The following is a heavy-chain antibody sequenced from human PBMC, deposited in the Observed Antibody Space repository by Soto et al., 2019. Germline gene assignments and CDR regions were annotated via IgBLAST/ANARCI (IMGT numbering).Heavy chain of an antibody. V-gene: IGHV3-23*01. CDR2: ISGSGGST. CDR1: GFTFSSYA. CDR3: GNRGAAGIVVVPAAMGYYYYYGMDV. D-gene: IGHD2-2*01. Sequence: GGSLRLSCAASGFTFSSYAMSWVRQAPGKGLEWVSAISGSGGSTYYADSVKGRSTISRDNSKNTLYLQMNSLRAEDTAVYYCGNRGAAGIVVVPAAMGYYYYYGMDVWGQGTTVTVSS. J-gene: IGHJ6*02.